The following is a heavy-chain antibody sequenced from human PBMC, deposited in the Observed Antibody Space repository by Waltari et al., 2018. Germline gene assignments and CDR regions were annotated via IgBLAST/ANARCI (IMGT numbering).Heavy chain of an antibody. V-gene: IGHV1-69*10. CDR3: ARVGSKPRLWLNY. J-gene: IGHJ4*02. CDR2: IIPILGIA. Sequence: QVQLVQSGAEVKKPGSSVKVSCKASGGTFSSYAISWVRQAPGQGLEWMGGIIPILGIANYAQKFQDRVTITADKSTSTAYMELSSLRSEDTAVYYCARVGSKPRLWLNYWGQGTLVTVSS. D-gene: IGHD5-18*01. CDR1: GGTFSSYA.